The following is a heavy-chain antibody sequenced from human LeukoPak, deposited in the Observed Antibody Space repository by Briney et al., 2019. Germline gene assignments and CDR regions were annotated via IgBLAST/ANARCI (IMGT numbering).Heavy chain of an antibody. CDR2: IYTSGST. CDR3: ARGNYDFWSGYSNWFDP. V-gene: IGHV4-4*07. J-gene: IGHJ5*02. D-gene: IGHD3-3*01. Sequence: SETLSLTCTVSGGSISSYYWSWMRQAAGKGLEWIGRIYTSGSTNYNPSLKSRVTMSVDTSKNQFSLKLSSVTAADTAVYYCARGNYDFWSGYSNWFDPWGQGTLVTVSS. CDR1: GGSISSYY.